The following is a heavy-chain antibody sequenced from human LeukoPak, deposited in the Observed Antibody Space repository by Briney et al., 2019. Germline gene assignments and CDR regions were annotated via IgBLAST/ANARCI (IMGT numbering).Heavy chain of an antibody. CDR2: INHSGRT. CDR3: ARPRYGSGSLDS. CDR1: GGSFSGHY. V-gene: IGHV4-34*01. J-gene: IGHJ4*02. D-gene: IGHD3-10*01. Sequence: SHTLSLTCPVYGGSFSGHYWTWIRQPPGKGLEWIGEINHSGRTTYNTPLNSRATISVDTSKNQFSLRLSSVTAADTAVYYCARPRYGSGSLDSWGQGTLVTVSS.